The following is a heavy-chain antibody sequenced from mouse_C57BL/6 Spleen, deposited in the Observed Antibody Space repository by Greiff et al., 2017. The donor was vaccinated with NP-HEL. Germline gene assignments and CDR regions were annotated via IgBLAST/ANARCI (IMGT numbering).Heavy chain of an antibody. CDR1: GYTFTDYY. Sequence: EVQLQQSGPELVKPGASVKISCKASGYTFTDYYMNWVKQSHGKSLEWIGDINPNNGGTSYNQKFKGKATLTVDKSSSTAYMELRSLTSEDSAVYYCARWGGPRYYAMDYWGQGTSVTVSS. CDR2: INPNNGGT. CDR3: ARWGGPRYYAMDY. V-gene: IGHV1-26*01. J-gene: IGHJ4*01.